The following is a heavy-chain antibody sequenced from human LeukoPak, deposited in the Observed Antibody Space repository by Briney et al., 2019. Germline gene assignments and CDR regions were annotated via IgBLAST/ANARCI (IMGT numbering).Heavy chain of an antibody. J-gene: IGHJ6*03. CDR1: GFTFSSYS. CDR3: AKDLLVVAATRSYYYYYMDV. V-gene: IGHV3-21*01. D-gene: IGHD2-15*01. CDR2: ISSSSSYI. Sequence: PGGSLRLSCAASGFTFSSYSMNWVRQAPGKGLEWVSSISSSSSYIYYADSVKGRFTISRDNAKNSLYLQMNSLRAEDTAVYYCAKDLLVVAATRSYYYYYMDVWGKGTTVTISS.